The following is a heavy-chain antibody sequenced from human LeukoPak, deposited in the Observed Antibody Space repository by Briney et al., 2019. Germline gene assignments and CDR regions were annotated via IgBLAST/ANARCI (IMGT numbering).Heavy chain of an antibody. Sequence: GGSLRLSCAASGFTFSGYAMSWVRQAPGKGLEWASGINDISTDRYYADSVRGRFSISRDNSKNTLYLQMNSLRAEDTAVYYCAKEVSSSWSHWGQGTLVTVSS. CDR3: AKEVSSSWSH. D-gene: IGHD6-13*01. J-gene: IGHJ4*02. CDR1: GFTFSGYA. CDR2: INDISTDR. V-gene: IGHV3-23*01.